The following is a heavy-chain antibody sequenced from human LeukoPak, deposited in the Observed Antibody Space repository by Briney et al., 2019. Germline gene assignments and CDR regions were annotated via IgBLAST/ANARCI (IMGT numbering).Heavy chain of an antibody. V-gene: IGHV3-20*04. CDR2: INWNGGST. CDR1: GFTFDDYG. CDR3: ARDLGHCSGGSCSYYFDY. D-gene: IGHD2-15*01. Sequence: AGSLRLSCAASGFTFDDYGMSWVRQAPGKGLEWVCGINWNGGSTGYADSVKGRFTISRDNAKNSLYLQMNSLRAEDTALYYCARDLGHCSGGSCSYYFDYWGQGTLVTVSS. J-gene: IGHJ4*02.